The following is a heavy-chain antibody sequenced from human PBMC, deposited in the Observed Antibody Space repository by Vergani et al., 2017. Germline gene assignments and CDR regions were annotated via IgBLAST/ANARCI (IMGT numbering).Heavy chain of an antibody. CDR1: GLPVSGFAFNTYA. CDR2: ISATGDENT. J-gene: IGHJ4*02. CDR3: AHCANSVLRLPVY. D-gene: IGHD2-21*01. Sequence: EVQLVESGGVVVQPGGSLRLSCAASGLPVSGFAFNTYAMIWVRQAPGKGLEWVSGISATGDENTDYADSVKGRFTISRDNSKSTLFLQMNGLTSEDTASYYCAHCANSVLRLPVYWGQGALVAVSS. V-gene: IGHV3-23*04.